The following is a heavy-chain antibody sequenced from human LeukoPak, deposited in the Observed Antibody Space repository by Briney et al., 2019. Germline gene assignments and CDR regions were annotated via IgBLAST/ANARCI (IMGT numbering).Heavy chain of an antibody. CDR3: ARNAGDYSDTADY. Sequence: PGGSLRLSCAASGFTFSDYYMTWIRQAPGKGLEWVANIKEDGSETYYVDSVKGRFTISRDNAKNSLFLQMNSLRAEDTALYYCARNAGDYSDTADYWGQGTLVTVSS. CDR1: GFTFSDYY. D-gene: IGHD4-17*01. J-gene: IGHJ4*02. CDR2: IKEDGSET. V-gene: IGHV3-7*01.